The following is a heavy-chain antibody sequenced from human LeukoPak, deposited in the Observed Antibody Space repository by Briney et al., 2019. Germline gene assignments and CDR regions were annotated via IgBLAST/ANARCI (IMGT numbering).Heavy chain of an antibody. Sequence: GGSLRLSCAASGFTFSNYAMSWVRQAPGKGLEWVSGISGTGGSTYYADSVKGRFTISRDNAKNSLYLQMNSLRAEDTAVYYCAREEGSGSYYGKFDYWGQGTLVTVSS. CDR3: AREEGSGSYYGKFDY. D-gene: IGHD1-26*01. J-gene: IGHJ4*02. CDR1: GFTFSNYA. V-gene: IGHV3-23*01. CDR2: ISGTGGST.